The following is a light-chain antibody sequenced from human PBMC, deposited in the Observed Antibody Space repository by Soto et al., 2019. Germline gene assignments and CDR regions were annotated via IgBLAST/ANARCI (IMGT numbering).Light chain of an antibody. Sequence: DRPTTQSPATLSASVGDRVTITCRTSQSISSWLAWYQQKPGKAPRLLIHQASSLASGVPSRFSGGGSGTEFTLTISILQHDDFTTYCRQQYNSYSCTFGEGTKVAIK. CDR1: QSISSW. J-gene: IGKJ1*01. V-gene: IGKV1-5*03. CDR2: QAS. CDR3: QQYNSYSCT.